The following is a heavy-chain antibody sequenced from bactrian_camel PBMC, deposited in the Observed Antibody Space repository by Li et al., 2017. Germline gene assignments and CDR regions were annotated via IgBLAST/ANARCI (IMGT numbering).Heavy chain of an antibody. D-gene: IGHD3*01. CDR2: ISSDGST. J-gene: IGHJ7*01. V-gene: IGHV3S55*01. Sequence: VQLVESGGGLVQAGGSLRLSCAASGFSYSSSCMSWYRQDPGAEHELVSSISSDGSTYYADSVRGRFTISRDNAKNTLYLRMNSLKPEDTAVYYCAADLIECSGPMDYWGKGTQVTVS. CDR1: GFSYSSSC.